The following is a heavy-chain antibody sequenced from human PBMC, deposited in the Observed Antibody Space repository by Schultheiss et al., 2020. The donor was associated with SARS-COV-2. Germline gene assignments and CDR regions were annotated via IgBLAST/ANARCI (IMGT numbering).Heavy chain of an antibody. CDR2: IIPIVGTA. D-gene: IGHD4-17*01. V-gene: IGHV1-69*13. J-gene: IGHJ4*02. CDR1: GGTFSSYA. CDR3: AGGSQDTVIPDY. Sequence: SVKVSCKASGGTFSSYAISWVRQAPGQGLEWMGGIIPIVGTANYAQKFQGRVTITADESTSTAYMELSSLRSEDTAVYYCAGGSQDTVIPDYWGQGNLVTVAS.